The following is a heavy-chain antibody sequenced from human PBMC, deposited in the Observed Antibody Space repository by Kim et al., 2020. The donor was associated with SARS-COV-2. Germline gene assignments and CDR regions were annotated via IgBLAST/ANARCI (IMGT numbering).Heavy chain of an antibody. V-gene: IGHV4-39*01. CDR3: ARRRLLYGMDV. J-gene: IGHJ6*02. Sequence: YSTPSLNSRVTISVDTSKNHFSLKLSSVTAADTAVYYCARRRLLYGMDVWGQGTTVTVSS. D-gene: IGHD5-12*01.